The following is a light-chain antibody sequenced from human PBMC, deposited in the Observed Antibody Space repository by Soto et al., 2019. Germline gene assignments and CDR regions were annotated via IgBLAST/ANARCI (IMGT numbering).Light chain of an antibody. CDR1: SSNIGTNY. CDR2: RNN. V-gene: IGLV1-47*01. J-gene: IGLJ2*01. Sequence: QLVLTQPPSASGTPGQRVTIPCSGSSSNIGTNYVSWYQRLPGTAPKLLIYRNNQRPPGVLVRFSGSKSGTSASLAISGLRSEDEADYYCAAWDGSLSGVVFGGGTKLTVL. CDR3: AAWDGSLSGVV.